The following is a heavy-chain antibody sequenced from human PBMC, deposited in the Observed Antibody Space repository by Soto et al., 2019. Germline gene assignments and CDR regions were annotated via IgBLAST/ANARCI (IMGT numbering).Heavy chain of an antibody. CDR1: GFTFSSYA. D-gene: IGHD3-22*01. V-gene: IGHV3-30-3*01. CDR2: ISYDGSNK. J-gene: IGHJ1*01. Sequence: QVQLVESGGGVVQPGRSLRLSCAASGFTFSSYAMHWVRQAPGKGLEWVAVISYDGSNKNYADSVKGRFNISRHNSKNTLYLQMNRLRAEDKAVYYCARGDTYYYDSSGYYDYFQHWGQGTLGTVSS. CDR3: ARGDTYYYDSSGYYDYFQH.